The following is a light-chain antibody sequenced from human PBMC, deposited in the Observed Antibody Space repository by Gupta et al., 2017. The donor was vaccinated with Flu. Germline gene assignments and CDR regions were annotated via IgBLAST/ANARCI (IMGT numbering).Light chain of an antibody. CDR2: DVR. CDR1: SSDVGDNDY. CDR3: CSWGITYWV. J-gene: IGLJ3*02. V-gene: IGLV2-11*01. Sequence: SALTKPRSVSGSPGPSVTISCTGSSSDVGDNDYVTWYQQHPGKVPKLLIYDVRHRPSGVPDRFSGSRSGNTASLTISGLQAEDEADYYCCSWGITYWVFGGGTKLTVL.